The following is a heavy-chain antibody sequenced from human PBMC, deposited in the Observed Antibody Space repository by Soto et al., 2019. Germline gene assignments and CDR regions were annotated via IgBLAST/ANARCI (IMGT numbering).Heavy chain of an antibody. J-gene: IGHJ4*02. V-gene: IGHV3-23*01. CDR2: ISGSGGST. Sequence: GGSLRLSCAASGFTFSSYAMSWVRQAPGKGLEWVSAISGSGGSTYYADSVKGRFTISRDNSKNTLYLQMNSLRAEDTAVYYCAKEGELLWFGSTTFFDYWGQGTLVTVSS. CDR3: AKEGELLWFGSTTFFDY. CDR1: GFTFSSYA. D-gene: IGHD3-10*01.